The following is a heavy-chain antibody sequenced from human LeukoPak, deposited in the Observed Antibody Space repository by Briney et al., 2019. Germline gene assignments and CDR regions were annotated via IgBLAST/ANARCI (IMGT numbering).Heavy chain of an antibody. CDR1: GFTFSSYA. CDR2: IKQDGSEK. CDR3: ARGQPLGS. D-gene: IGHD3-16*02. V-gene: IGHV3-7*03. Sequence: PGGSLRLSCAASGFTFSSYAMSWVRQAPGKGLEWVANIKQDGSEKYYVDSVKGRFIISRDNAKNSLYLQMSSLRVEDTAVYYCARGQPLGSWGQGTLVTVSS. J-gene: IGHJ5*02.